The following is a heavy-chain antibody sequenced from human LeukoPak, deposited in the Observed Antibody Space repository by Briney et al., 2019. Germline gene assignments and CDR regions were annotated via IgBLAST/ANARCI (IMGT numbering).Heavy chain of an antibody. J-gene: IGHJ5*02. V-gene: IGHV1-2*02. CDR1: GYTFTGYY. D-gene: IGHD6-13*01. CDR3: AGRIKSSSSWYEFDP. CDR2: INPNSGGT. Sequence: ASVKVSCKASGYTFTGYYMHWVRQAPGQGLEWMGWINPNSGGTNYAQKFQGRVTMTRDTSISTAYMELSKLRSDDTAVYYCAGRIKSSSSWYEFDPWGQGTLVTVSS.